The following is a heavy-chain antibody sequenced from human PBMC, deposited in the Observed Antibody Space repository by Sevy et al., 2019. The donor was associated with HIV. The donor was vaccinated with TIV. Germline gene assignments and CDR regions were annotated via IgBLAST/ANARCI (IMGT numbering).Heavy chain of an antibody. CDR2: VFYFGSI. D-gene: IGHD3-9*01. CDR3: ARDQYYDIGTGLYAMDV. V-gene: IGHV4-61*01. CDR1: GASVSAANDY. J-gene: IGHJ6*02. Sequence: SETLSLICSVSGASVSAANDYWSWIRQPPGKGLEWIGNVFYFGSINYNPSLKSRVTISLDTSKKQFSLKLNSVTAADTAVYYCARDQYYDIGTGLYAMDVWGQGTTVTVSS.